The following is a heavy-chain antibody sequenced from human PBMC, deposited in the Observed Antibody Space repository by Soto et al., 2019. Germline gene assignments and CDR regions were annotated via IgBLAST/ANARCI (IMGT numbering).Heavy chain of an antibody. CDR1: GFTFSSYG. CDR3: ARDLLPYAYYYDSSGYPFDY. CDR2: IWYDGSNK. D-gene: IGHD3-22*01. Sequence: PGGSLRLSCAASGFTFSSYGMHWVRQAPGKGLEWVAVIWYDGSNKYYADSVKGRFTISRDNSKNTLYLQMNSLRAEDTAVYYCARDLLPYAYYYDSSGYPFDYWGQGTLVTVPQ. V-gene: IGHV3-33*01. J-gene: IGHJ4*02.